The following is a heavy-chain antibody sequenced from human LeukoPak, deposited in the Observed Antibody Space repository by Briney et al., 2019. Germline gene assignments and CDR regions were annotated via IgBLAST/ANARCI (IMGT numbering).Heavy chain of an antibody. CDR3: AAEGVVVPAAMYY. D-gene: IGHD2-2*01. V-gene: IGHV4-61*02. CDR1: GGSISSGSYY. J-gene: IGHJ4*02. CDR2: IYTSGST. Sequence: PSQTLSLTCTVSGGSISSGSYYWSWIRQPAGKGLEWIGRIYTSGSTNYNPSLKSRVTISVDTSKNQFSLKLSSVTAADTAVYYCAAEGVVVPAAMYYSGQGTLVTVSS.